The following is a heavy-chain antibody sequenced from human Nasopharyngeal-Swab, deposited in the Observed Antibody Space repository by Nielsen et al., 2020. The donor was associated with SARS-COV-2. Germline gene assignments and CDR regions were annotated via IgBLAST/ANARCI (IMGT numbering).Heavy chain of an antibody. D-gene: IGHD3-22*01. V-gene: IGHV3-11*06. CDR3: ARESIVVVPLFDP. Sequence: GESLKISCAASGFTFSDYYMSWIRQAPGKGLEWVSYISSSSSYTNYADSVKGRFTISRDNAKNSLYLQMNSLRAEDTAVYYCARESIVVVPLFDPWGQGTLVTVSS. J-gene: IGHJ5*02. CDR1: GFTFSDYY. CDR2: ISSSSSYT.